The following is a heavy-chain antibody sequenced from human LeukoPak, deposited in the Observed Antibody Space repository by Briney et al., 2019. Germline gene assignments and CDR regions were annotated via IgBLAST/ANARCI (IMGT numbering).Heavy chain of an antibody. Sequence: PGGSLRLSCAASGFTFSVAAMTWVRQAPGKGLEWVSLIGASGESTYYADSVKGRFTISRDNAKNSLYLQMNSLRAEDTAVYYCASERSYGMDVWGQGTTVTVSS. V-gene: IGHV3-23*01. CDR3: ASERSYGMDV. CDR2: IGASGEST. J-gene: IGHJ6*02. CDR1: GFTFSVAA.